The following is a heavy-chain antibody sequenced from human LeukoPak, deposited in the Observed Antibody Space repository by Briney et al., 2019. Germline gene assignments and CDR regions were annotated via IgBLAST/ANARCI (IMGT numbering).Heavy chain of an antibody. J-gene: IGHJ3*01. CDR1: GESFSGYY. D-gene: IGHD3-22*01. CDR2: INHNEKA. CDR3: CGYNYDTEAFDV. Sequence: PSETLSLTCAVYGESFSGYYWSWIRQTPGKGLEWIGEINHNEKANYRPSLKSRLTISLDTSKNQFSLRLSSVIAADTAVYYCCGYNYDTEAFDVWGRGTLVTVSS. V-gene: IGHV4-34*01.